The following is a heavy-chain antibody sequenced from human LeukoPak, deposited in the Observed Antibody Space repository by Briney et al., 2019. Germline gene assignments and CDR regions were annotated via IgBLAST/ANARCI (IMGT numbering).Heavy chain of an antibody. CDR3: ARGGYCSSTSCYYYNWFDP. Sequence: ASVKVSCKASGYTFSSYYMHWVRQAPGQGLGWMGIINPSGGSTSYAQKFQGRVTMTRDTSTSTVYIELSSLRSEDTAVYYCARGGYCSSTSCYYYNWFDPWGQGTLATVSS. J-gene: IGHJ5*02. D-gene: IGHD2-2*01. CDR1: GYTFSSYY. V-gene: IGHV1-46*03. CDR2: INPSGGST.